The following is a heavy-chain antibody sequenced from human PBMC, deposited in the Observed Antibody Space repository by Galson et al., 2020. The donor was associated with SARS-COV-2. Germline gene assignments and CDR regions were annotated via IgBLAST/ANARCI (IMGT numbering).Heavy chain of an antibody. V-gene: IGHV4-31*03. CDR1: GGSISSDGYY. CDR3: ARVETGRDYYQQYGMDV. J-gene: IGHJ6*02. CDR2: ISYSGTI. Sequence: ETSETLSLTCTVSGGSISSDGYYWSWHRQHQGQDLEWIGYISYSGTIYYNPSLQRRISISVDPYKNQFALKLGSVTAADTAVYYCARVETGRDYYQQYGMDVWGQGTTVTVSS.